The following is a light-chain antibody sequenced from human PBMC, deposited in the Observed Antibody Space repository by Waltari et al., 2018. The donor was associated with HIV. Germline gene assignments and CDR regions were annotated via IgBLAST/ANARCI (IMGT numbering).Light chain of an antibody. CDR2: GNT. CDR1: CSNIGAGYD. Sequence: QSVLTQPPSVSGAPGQRFTIAFPGSCSNIGAGYDVHWYQPLPGTAPKVLIYGNTNRPSGVPDRFSGSKSGTSASLAITGLQAEDEADYYCQSYDSSLSGLVVFGGGTKVTVL. J-gene: IGLJ2*01. V-gene: IGLV1-40*01. CDR3: QSYDSSLSGLVV.